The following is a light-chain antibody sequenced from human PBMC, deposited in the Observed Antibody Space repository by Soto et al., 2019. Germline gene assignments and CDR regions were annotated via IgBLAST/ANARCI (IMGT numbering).Light chain of an antibody. Sequence: QSALTQPASVSGSPGQSITVSCTGTNTDVGGYNYVSWYQHRPGKAPRLMIYEVRNRLSGVSNRFSGSKSGNTASLTISGLQSEDEADYYCSSYTSRTTYVFGTGTKLTVL. CDR1: NTDVGGYNY. CDR2: EVR. V-gene: IGLV2-14*01. J-gene: IGLJ1*01. CDR3: SSYTSRTTYV.